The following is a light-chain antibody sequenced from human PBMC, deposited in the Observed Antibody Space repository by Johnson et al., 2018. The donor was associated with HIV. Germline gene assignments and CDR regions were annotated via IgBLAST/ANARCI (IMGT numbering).Light chain of an antibody. Sequence: SVLTQPPSVSAAPGQKVTISCSGSSSNIGNNYVSWYQQLPGTAPKLLIYDNNKRPSGIPDRFSGSKSGTSATLGINGLQTGAEADHSCGTWDSSLRAGVFGTVTKVTV. V-gene: IGLV1-51*01. CDR1: SSNIGNNY. CDR3: GTWDSSLRAGV. J-gene: IGLJ1*01. CDR2: DNN.